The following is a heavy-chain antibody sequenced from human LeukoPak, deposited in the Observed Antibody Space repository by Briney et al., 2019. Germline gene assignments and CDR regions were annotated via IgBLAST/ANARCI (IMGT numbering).Heavy chain of an antibody. CDR3: ARMVESTVTIAFENWFDP. J-gene: IGHJ5*02. D-gene: IGHD4-11*01. V-gene: IGHV6-1*01. Sequence: SQTLSLTCAISGDSVSSNSAAWNWIRQSPSRGLEWLGRTYYGSKWYNDYAVSVKSRITINPDTSKNQFSLQLNSVTAADTAVYYCARMVESTVTIAFENWFDPWGQGTLVTVSS. CDR1: GDSVSSNSAA. CDR2: TYYGSKWYN.